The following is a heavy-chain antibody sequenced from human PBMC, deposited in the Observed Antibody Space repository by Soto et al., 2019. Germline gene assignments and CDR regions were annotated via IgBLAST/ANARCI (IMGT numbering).Heavy chain of an antibody. CDR2: VYPSDSDV. V-gene: IGHV5-51*01. CDR3: ARSLVVVAATQYYGMDV. Sequence: PGESLKISCQGTGYRFSSSWIGWVRQKPGKGLEWLGNVYPSDSDVRYSPSFQGQVTISADKSISTAYLQWSSLKASDTAMYYCARSLVVVAATQYYGMDVWGQGTTVTVSS. CDR1: GYRFSSSW. J-gene: IGHJ6*02. D-gene: IGHD2-15*01.